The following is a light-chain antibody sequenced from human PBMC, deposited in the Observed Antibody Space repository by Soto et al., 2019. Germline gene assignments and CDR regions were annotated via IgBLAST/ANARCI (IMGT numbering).Light chain of an antibody. J-gene: IGLJ2*01. CDR2: RND. CDR1: SSNIGSNY. V-gene: IGLV1-47*01. CDR3: AAGDDSLRSVV. Sequence: QAVVTQPPSASGTPGQRVTISCSGSSSNIGSNYVYWYQQLPGTAPKLIIYRNDQRPSGVPDRFSGSKSGTSSSLAISGLRSEDEADYYCAAGDDSLRSVVFGGGTQLTVL.